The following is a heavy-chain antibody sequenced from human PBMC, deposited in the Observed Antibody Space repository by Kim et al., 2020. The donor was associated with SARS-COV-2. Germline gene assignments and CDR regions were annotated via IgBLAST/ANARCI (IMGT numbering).Heavy chain of an antibody. J-gene: IGHJ4*02. V-gene: IGHV3-23*01. CDR3: AKVRTGRFEN. Sequence: GGSLRLSCAASGFTFTDNAMAWVRQAPGKGLEWVSTLSSGGGSAFYAASVKGRFTISRDNFENILYLQMSGLRADDTDVYYCAKVRTGRFENWGQGTLV. CDR2: LSSGGGSA. D-gene: IGHD4-17*01. CDR1: GFTFTDNA.